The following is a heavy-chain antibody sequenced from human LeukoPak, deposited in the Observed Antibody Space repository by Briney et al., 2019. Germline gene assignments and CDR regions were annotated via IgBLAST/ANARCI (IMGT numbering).Heavy chain of an antibody. CDR2: IYYSGST. V-gene: IGHV4-59*01. J-gene: IGHJ4*02. CDR3: AGTIATDYFDY. D-gene: IGHD6-13*01. Sequence: SETLSLTCTVSGGSISSYYWSWIRQPPGKGLEWIGYIYYSGSTNYNPSLKSRVTISVDTSKNQFSLKLSSVTAADTAVYYCAGTIATDYFDYWGQGTLVTVSS. CDR1: GGSISSYY.